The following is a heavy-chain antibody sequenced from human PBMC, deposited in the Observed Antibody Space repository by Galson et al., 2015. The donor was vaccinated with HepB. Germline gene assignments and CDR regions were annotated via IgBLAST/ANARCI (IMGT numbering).Heavy chain of an antibody. CDR2: IIPILGIA. V-gene: IGHV1-69*02. CDR3: ARVGPSYCGGDCYSMDV. D-gene: IGHD2-21*02. Sequence: SVKVSCKASGGTFSSYTISWVRQAPGQGLEWMGRIIPILGIANYAQKFQGRVTITADKSTSTAYMELRSLRSDDTAVYYCARVGPSYCGGDCYSMDVWGQGTTVTVSS. J-gene: IGHJ6*02. CDR1: GGTFSSYT.